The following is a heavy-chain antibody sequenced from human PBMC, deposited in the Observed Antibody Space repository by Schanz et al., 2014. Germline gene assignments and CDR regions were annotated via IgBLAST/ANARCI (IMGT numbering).Heavy chain of an antibody. CDR2: IYIGGNT. CDR3: ARDRRNADLDY. J-gene: IGHJ4*02. V-gene: IGHV3-66*01. D-gene: IGHD1-1*01. CDR1: GFSVGNKY. Sequence: EVQVVESGGGLVQPGGSLRLSCTASGFSVGNKYMNWVRQAPGKGLEWVSFIYIGGNTYYADSVKGRFTISRDNAKNSLYLQMNSLRAEDTAVYYCARDRRNADLDYWGQGTLVTVSS.